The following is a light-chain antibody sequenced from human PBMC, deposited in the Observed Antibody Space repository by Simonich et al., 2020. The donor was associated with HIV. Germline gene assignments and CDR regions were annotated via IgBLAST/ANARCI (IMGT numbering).Light chain of an antibody. J-gene: IGKJ2*01. Sequence: DIVLTQSPDSLAVSLGERATINCKSSQSVLFTSNNKNYLAWYQQRRGQPTKLLIYWASTRDSGVPDRFSGSGSGTDFTLTINNLQAEDVAVYYCQQYYDTPQTFGQGTKLEMK. CDR3: QQYYDTPQT. CDR2: WAS. CDR1: QSVLFTSNNKNY. V-gene: IGKV4-1*01.